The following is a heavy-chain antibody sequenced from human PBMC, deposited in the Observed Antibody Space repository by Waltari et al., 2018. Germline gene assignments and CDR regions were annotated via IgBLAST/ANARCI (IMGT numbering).Heavy chain of an antibody. CDR2: VYWNDDK. CDR1: GFSLSPTGVG. CDR3: AHTRGAGCYECMDV. Sequence: QITLKESGPTLVKPTQTLTLTCSFSGFSLSPTGVGVGWIRQPPGKALEWLALVYWNDDKRYSPSLKSRLTITKDTSKNHVVLTMTTMDPVDTATYYCAHTRGAGCYECMDVWGQGTTVTVSS. V-gene: IGHV2-5*01. D-gene: IGHD2-15*01. J-gene: IGHJ6*02.